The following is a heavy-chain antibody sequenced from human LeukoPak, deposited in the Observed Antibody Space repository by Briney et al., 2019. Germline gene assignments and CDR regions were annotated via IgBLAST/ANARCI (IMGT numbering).Heavy chain of an antibody. CDR2: ISYDGSNK. J-gene: IGHJ5*02. CDR3: ARGSSSWSNWFDP. D-gene: IGHD6-13*01. CDR1: GFTFSSYA. Sequence: RGSLRLSCAASGFTFSSYAMHWVRQAPGKGLEWVAVISYDGSNKYYADSVKGRFTISRDNSKNTLYLQMNSLRAEDTAVYYCARGSSSWSNWFDPWGQGTLVTVSS. V-gene: IGHV3-30*04.